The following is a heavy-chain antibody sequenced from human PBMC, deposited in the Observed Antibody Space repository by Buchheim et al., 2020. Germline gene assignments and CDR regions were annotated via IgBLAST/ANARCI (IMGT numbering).Heavy chain of an antibody. CDR1: GFIFSSYG. D-gene: IGHD3-16*02. CDR2: ISYDETNK. J-gene: IGHJ4*02. Sequence: QVQLVESGGGVVQPGRSLRLSCAASGFIFSSYGMHWVRQAPGKGLEWVAVISYDETNKYYGDSVKGRFTISRENSKKTLYLQMNSLRVEDTAVYYCAKDSAFWGSYRYTHCDYWGQGTL. CDR3: AKDSAFWGSYRYTHCDY. V-gene: IGHV3-30*18.